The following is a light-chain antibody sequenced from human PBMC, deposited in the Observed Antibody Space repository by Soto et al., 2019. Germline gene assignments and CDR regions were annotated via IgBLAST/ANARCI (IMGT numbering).Light chain of an antibody. CDR2: GAS. CDR1: QSVSSNY. CDR3: QQYGTSPQT. J-gene: IGKJ2*01. V-gene: IGKV3-20*01. Sequence: EIVFTQCPGTLSWSPGQRATLSCRASQSVSSNYLAWYQQKPGQAPRLIIHGASSRATAIPDRFSGSGAGTEFTLTISRLEPEDLDMCYCQQYGTSPQTFGQGTKVDIK.